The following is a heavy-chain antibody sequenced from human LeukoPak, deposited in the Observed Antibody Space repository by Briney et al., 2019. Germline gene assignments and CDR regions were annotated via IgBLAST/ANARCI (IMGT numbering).Heavy chain of an antibody. CDR2: ISWDGGST. V-gene: IGHV3-43*01. J-gene: IGHJ4*02. D-gene: IGHD2-15*01. Sequence: PGGSLRLSCAASGFTFDDYTMHWVRQAPGKGLEWVSLISWDGGSTYYADSVKGRFTISRDNSKNTLYLQMNSLRAEDTAVYYCANTPHLSYCSGGSCYSSDGGQGTLVTVSS. CDR3: ANTPHLSYCSGGSCYSSD. CDR1: GFTFDDYT.